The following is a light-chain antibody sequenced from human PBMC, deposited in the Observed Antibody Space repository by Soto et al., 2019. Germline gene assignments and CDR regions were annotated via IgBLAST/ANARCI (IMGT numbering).Light chain of an antibody. Sequence: IQLTQSPSSLSASVGDRVTITCRASEGIGTYLAWYQQKPGKAPKLLIYKASTLKSGVPSRFSGSGSGTESTLTISSLQPDDFATYYCQHYNSYSEAFGQGTKVDIK. J-gene: IGKJ1*01. V-gene: IGKV1-5*03. CDR2: KAS. CDR1: EGIGTY. CDR3: QHYNSYSEA.